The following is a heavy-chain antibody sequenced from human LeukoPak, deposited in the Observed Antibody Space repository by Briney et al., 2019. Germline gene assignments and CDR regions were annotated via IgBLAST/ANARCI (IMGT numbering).Heavy chain of an antibody. D-gene: IGHD5-24*01. CDR1: GGSISDYY. CDR3: AREGVEMATIGGTFYYYYYYMDV. CDR2: IHYSGST. V-gene: IGHV4-59*01. Sequence: SETLSLTCTVSGGSISDYYWSWIRQSPGKGLEWIAHIHYSGSTNYNSSLASRVTISMDTSKRQISLKLSSVTAADTAVYYCAREGVEMATIGGTFYYYYYYMDVWGKGTTVTISS. J-gene: IGHJ6*03.